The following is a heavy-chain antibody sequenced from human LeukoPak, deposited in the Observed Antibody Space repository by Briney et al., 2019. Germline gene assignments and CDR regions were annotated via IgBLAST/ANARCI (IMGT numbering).Heavy chain of an antibody. D-gene: IGHD6-13*01. Sequence: ASVKVSCKASGYAFPHYGVQWVRQAPGQTLEWMGWINAGNGDDTKYSQKFQARLTMTTDTSATTVYMELNSLRSEDAAVYYCARSGSNWSCDSWGQGTLVTVSS. CDR2: INAGNGDDT. J-gene: IGHJ4*02. V-gene: IGHV1-3*01. CDR3: ARSGSNWSCDS. CDR1: GYAFPHYG.